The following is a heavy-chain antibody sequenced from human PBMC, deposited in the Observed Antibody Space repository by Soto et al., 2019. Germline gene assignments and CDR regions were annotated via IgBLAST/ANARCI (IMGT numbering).Heavy chain of an antibody. J-gene: IGHJ3*02. D-gene: IGHD2-15*01. Sequence: PGGSLRLSCAASGFTFDDYAMHWVRQAPGKGLEWVSGISWNSGSIGYADSVKGRFTISRDNAKNSLYLQMNSLRAEDTALYYCAKDRGYCSGGSCYPLDAFDIWGQGTMVTVSS. V-gene: IGHV3-9*01. CDR3: AKDRGYCSGGSCYPLDAFDI. CDR2: ISWNSGSI. CDR1: GFTFDDYA.